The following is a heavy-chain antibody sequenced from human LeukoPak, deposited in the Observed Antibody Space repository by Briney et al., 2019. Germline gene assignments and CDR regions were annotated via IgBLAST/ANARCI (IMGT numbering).Heavy chain of an antibody. CDR2: IYYSGST. Sequence: PSETLSLTCTVSGGSISSSSYHWGWIRQPPGKGLEWIGSIYYSGSTYYNPSLKSRVTISVDTSKNQFSLKLSSVTAADTAVYYCARDQDGLLPEYFDYWGQGTLVTVSS. V-gene: IGHV4-39*07. J-gene: IGHJ4*02. CDR1: GGSISSSSYH. D-gene: IGHD4-17*01. CDR3: ARDQDGLLPEYFDY.